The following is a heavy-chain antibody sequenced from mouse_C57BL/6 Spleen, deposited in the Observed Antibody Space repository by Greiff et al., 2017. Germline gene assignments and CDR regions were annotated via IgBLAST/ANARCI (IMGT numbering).Heavy chain of an antibody. D-gene: IGHD4-1*01. Sequence: QVQLQQPGADLVRPGSSVKLSCTASGYTFTSYWMHWVQQRPIQGLEWIGNIDTSDSETHYNQKFKDKATLTVDKSSSTAYMQLSSLTSEDSAVYNCARQNLGRNAMDDWGQGTSVTVSS. V-gene: IGHV1-52*01. CDR2: IDTSDSET. CDR1: GYTFTSYW. J-gene: IGHJ4*01. CDR3: ARQNLGRNAMDD.